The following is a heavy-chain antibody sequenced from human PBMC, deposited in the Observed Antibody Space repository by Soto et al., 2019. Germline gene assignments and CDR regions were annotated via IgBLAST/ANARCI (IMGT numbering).Heavy chain of an antibody. D-gene: IGHD2-2*01. V-gene: IGHV1-46*01. CDR3: ARSIGYCSSTSCPDGWFDP. J-gene: IGHJ5*02. CDR1: GYTFTSYY. CDR2: INPSGGST. Sequence: GASVKVSCKASGYTFTSYYMHWVRQAPGQGLEWMGIINPSGGSTSYAQKFQGRVTMTRDTSTSTVYMELSGLRSEDTAVYYCARSIGYCSSTSCPDGWFDPWGQGXLVTVYS.